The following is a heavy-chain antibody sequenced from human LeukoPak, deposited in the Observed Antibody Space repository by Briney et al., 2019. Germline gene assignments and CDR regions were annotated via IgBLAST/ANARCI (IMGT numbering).Heavy chain of an antibody. CDR1: GFTFSSYG. J-gene: IGHJ4*02. CDR3: AKWAYYGSGSYYDY. V-gene: IGHV3-30*18. Sequence: GGSLRLSCAASGFTFSSYGMHWVRQAPGKGLGWVAVISYDGSNKYYADSVKGRFTISRDNSKNTLYLQMNSLRAEDTAVYYCAKWAYYGSGSYYDYWGQGTLVTVSS. D-gene: IGHD3-10*01. CDR2: ISYDGSNK.